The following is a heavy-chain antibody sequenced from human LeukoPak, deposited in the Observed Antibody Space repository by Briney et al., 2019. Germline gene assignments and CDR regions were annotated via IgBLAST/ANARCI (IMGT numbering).Heavy chain of an antibody. Sequence: PSETLSLTCTVSGGSITSSSYYWGWIRQPPGKGLEWIGCIYYSGSTHYNPSLRSRVTTLVDTSKKHFSLKLSSVTAADKAVYYCARHQTTQSGFLYYFDYWGQGTLVTVSS. CDR2: IYYSGST. D-gene: IGHD1-7*01. CDR1: GGSITSSSYY. J-gene: IGHJ4*02. CDR3: ARHQTTQSGFLYYFDY. V-gene: IGHV4-39*01.